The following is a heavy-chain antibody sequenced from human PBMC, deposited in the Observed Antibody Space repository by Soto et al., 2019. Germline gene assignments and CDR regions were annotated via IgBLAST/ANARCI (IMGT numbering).Heavy chain of an antibody. CDR1: GFTVGGYG. Sequence: LRPYCTGAGFTVGGYGMSWVGQAPVKVLEWVGFIRSKAYGGTTEYSASVKGRFTISRDDSKSIAYLQMNSLKTEDTAVYYCTRLSFGGVIVDNYYYGMDVWGQGTTVTVSS. CDR3: TRLSFGGVIVDNYYYGMDV. V-gene: IGHV3-49*04. J-gene: IGHJ6*02. CDR2: IRSKAYGGTT. D-gene: IGHD3-16*02.